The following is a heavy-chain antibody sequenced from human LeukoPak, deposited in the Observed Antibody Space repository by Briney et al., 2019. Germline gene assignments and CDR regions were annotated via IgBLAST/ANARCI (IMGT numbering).Heavy chain of an antibody. Sequence: GGSLSLSCTASGFPFIDYWMTWVRQAPGKGLEWVANIKQDGSAKYYVDSVKGRFTISRDNAKNSLYLQMDSLRVEDTATYYCARWRGSTSERSDYWGQGTLVTVSS. CDR3: ARWRGSTSERSDY. V-gene: IGHV3-7*01. CDR2: IKQDGSAK. D-gene: IGHD2-2*01. J-gene: IGHJ4*02. CDR1: GFPFIDYW.